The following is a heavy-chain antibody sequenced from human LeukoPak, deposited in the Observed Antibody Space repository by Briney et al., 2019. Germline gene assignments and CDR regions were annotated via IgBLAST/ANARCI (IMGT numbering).Heavy chain of an antibody. D-gene: IGHD1-1*01. CDR1: GFTFTRSA. V-gene: IGHV1-58*01. J-gene: IGHJ4*02. Sequence: GASVKVSCKASGFTFTRSAVQWVRQARGQRLEWIGWIVVGSGNTNYAQKFQGRVTITTDESTSTAYMELSSLRSEDTAVYYCAREGGGTGTYFDYWGQGTLVTVSS. CDR2: IVVGSGNT. CDR3: AREGGGTGTYFDY.